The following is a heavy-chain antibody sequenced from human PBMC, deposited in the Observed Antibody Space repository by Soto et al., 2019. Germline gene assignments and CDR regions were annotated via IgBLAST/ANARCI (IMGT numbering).Heavy chain of an antibody. CDR1: GGTFSSYA. CDR2: IIPIFGTA. D-gene: IGHD3-22*01. J-gene: IGHJ4*02. Sequence: ASVKVSCKASGGTFSSYAISWVRQAPGQGLEWMGGIIPIFGTANYAQKFQGRVTITADESTGTAYMELSSLRSEDTAVYYCARAPQPPYYYDSSGYLDYWGQGTLVTVSS. V-gene: IGHV1-69*13. CDR3: ARAPQPPYYYDSSGYLDY.